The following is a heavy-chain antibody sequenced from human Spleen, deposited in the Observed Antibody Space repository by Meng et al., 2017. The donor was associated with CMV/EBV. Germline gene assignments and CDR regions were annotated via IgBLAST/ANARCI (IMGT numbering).Heavy chain of an antibody. CDR1: GFTFSSYA. D-gene: IGHD6-13*01. CDR2: ISGSGGST. CDR3: AQSIAAAGAYYYYGMDV. V-gene: IGHV3-23*01. J-gene: IGHJ6*02. Sequence: GGSLRLSCAASGFTFSSYAMSWVRQAPGKGLEWVSAISGSGGSTYYADSVKGRFTISRDNSKNTLYLQMNSLRAEDTAVYYCAQSIAAAGAYYYYGMDVWGQGTTVTVSS.